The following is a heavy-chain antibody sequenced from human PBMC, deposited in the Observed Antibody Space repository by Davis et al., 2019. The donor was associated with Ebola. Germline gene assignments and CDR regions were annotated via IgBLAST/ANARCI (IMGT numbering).Heavy chain of an antibody. D-gene: IGHD6-19*01. V-gene: IGHV3-9*01. J-gene: IGHJ6*04. CDR2: ISWNSGSI. CDR3: AKEGYSSGWSEGYYYYYGMDV. CDR1: GFTFDDYA. Sequence: SLKISCAASGFTFDDYAMHWVRQAPGKGLEWVSGISWNSGSIGYADSVKGRFTISRDNAKNSLYLQMNSLRAEDTALYYCAKEGYSSGWSEGYYYYYGMDVWGKGTTVTVSS.